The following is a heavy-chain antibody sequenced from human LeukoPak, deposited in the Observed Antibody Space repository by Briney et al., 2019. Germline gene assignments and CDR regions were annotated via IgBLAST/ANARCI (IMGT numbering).Heavy chain of an antibody. V-gene: IGHV4-4*09. CDR2: IYSSETT. Sequence: SETLSLTCSVSGASISSDYWSWIRQPPGKGLEWIGNIYSSETTKCNPSLRSRATISGDTSKNQFSLKLSSVTAADTAVYYCARHFPYCGGDCLYYYMDVWGKGTTVTVSS. CDR1: GASISSDY. J-gene: IGHJ6*03. D-gene: IGHD2-21*02. CDR3: ARHFPYCGGDCLYYYMDV.